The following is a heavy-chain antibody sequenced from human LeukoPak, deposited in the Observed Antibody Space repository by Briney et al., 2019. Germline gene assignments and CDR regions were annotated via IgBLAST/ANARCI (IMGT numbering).Heavy chain of an antibody. CDR1: GYTLTELS. Sequence: GASVKVSRKVSGYTLTELSMHWVRQAPGKGLEWMGGFDPEDGETIYAQKFQGRVTMTEDTSTDTAYMELSSLRSEDTAVYYCARGVGATDTIDYWGQGTLVTVSS. J-gene: IGHJ4*02. D-gene: IGHD1-26*01. V-gene: IGHV1-24*01. CDR3: ARGVGATDTIDY. CDR2: FDPEDGET.